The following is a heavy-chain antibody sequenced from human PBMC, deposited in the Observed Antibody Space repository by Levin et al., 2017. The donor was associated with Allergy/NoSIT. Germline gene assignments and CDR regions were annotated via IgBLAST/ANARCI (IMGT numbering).Heavy chain of an antibody. Sequence: SQTLSLTCTVSGSTTSLFYWNWIRQTPGKGLQWVGYINYSVNTKYNPSLKSRVTISLDKSKNQFSLLLTSVTAADTAVYYCARDTGGWYFDRWGQGTLVTVSS. V-gene: IGHV4-59*01. CDR2: INYSVNT. CDR3: ARDTGGWYFDR. D-gene: IGHD3-16*01. CDR1: GSTTSLFY. J-gene: IGHJ5*02.